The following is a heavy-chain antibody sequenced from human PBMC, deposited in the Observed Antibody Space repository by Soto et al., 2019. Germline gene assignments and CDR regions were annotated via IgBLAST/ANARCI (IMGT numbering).Heavy chain of an antibody. CDR2: IYPGDSST. J-gene: IGHJ5*02. CDR3: ASSGGYAWFDP. D-gene: IGHD5-12*01. Sequence: TGESLKISCKASGYRFTTYWIAWVRQMPGKGLEWMGIIYPGDSSTRFSPSFQGQVTISVDTSKNQFSLKLSSVTAADTAVYYCASSGGYAWFDPWGQGTLVTVSS. V-gene: IGHV5-51*01. CDR1: GYRFTTYW.